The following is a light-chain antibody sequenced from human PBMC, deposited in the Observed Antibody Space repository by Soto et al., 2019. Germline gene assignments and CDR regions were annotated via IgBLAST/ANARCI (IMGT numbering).Light chain of an antibody. Sequence: DIQMTQSPSTLSASAGDRVTITCRASQSISSWLAWYQQKPGKAPKLLIYKASSLESGVPSRFSGSGSGTEFSLTISSLLQDDFVTYYCQQYNSYSTLTFGQGTKVEIK. V-gene: IGKV1-5*03. CDR2: KAS. CDR3: QQYNSYSTLT. J-gene: IGKJ1*01. CDR1: QSISSW.